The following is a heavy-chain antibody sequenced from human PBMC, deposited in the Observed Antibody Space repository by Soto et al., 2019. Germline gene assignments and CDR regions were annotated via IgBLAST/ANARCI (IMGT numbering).Heavy chain of an antibody. V-gene: IGHV1-18*01. CDR1: GYTFTRSG. Sequence: QVQLVQSGAEVKKPGASVKVSCKASGYTFTRSGISWVRQAPGQGLEWMGWISTYNGDTNYAQTFQGRVTMTTDTYTITVHMEVRSLRSDDTAVYYCAREGVAPYYYYGMDVWGQGPPVTVYS. J-gene: IGHJ6*02. CDR2: ISTYNGDT. CDR3: AREGVAPYYYYGMDV. D-gene: IGHD5-12*01.